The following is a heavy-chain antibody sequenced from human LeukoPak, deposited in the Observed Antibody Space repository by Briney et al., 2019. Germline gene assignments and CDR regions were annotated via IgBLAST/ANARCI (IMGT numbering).Heavy chain of an antibody. V-gene: IGHV3-49*04. J-gene: IGHJ6*04. CDR3: TKAPRTTTVTYYYGMDV. CDR1: GFTFDDYA. Sequence: GGSLILSCTASGFTFDDYAMSWVRQAPGKGLEWVGFIRSKAYGGTTEYAASVKGRFTVSRDDSKSIAYLQMNSLKTEDTAVYYCTKAPRTTTVTYYYGMDVWGKGITVTVSS. D-gene: IGHD4-17*01. CDR2: IRSKAYGGTT.